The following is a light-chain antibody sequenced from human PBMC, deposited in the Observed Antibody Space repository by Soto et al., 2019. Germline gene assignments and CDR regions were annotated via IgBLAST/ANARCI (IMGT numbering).Light chain of an antibody. CDR1: SSDVGAYNY. V-gene: IGLV2-11*01. J-gene: IGLJ1*01. CDR2: DVT. Sequence: QSALTQPRSVSGSPGLSVTISCTGTSSDVGAYNYVSWYQQHPGKAPRLMIYDVTRRPSGVPDRFSGSKSGSTASLTISGLQAEDEADYYCCSNAGSYTFVFGAGTKVTVL. CDR3: CSNAGSYTFV.